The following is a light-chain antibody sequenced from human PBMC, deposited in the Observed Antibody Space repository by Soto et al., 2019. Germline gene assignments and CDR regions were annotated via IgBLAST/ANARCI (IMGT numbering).Light chain of an antibody. CDR3: QQHYSRYT. CDR1: QSVLYRSTNKNF. CDR2: WAS. J-gene: IGKJ2*01. Sequence: DIVMTQSPDSLAVSLGERATINCKYSQSVLYRSTNKNFLAWYQQKPGQPPKLLISWASTRESGIPDRFSGSGSGTDFTLTISSLQAEDVAIYYFQQHYSRYTFGQGTKVEI. V-gene: IGKV4-1*01.